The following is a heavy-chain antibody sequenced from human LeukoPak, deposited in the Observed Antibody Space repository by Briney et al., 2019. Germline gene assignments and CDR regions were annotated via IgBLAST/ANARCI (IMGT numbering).Heavy chain of an antibody. CDR3: ARDKNPTVFDY. CDR2: FNPNTADT. Sequence: GASVKVSCKASGYTFTGYYMHWVRQAPGQGLEWMGWFNPNTADTGSAQKFQGRVTMTRDTSIGTAYLELSSLRSDDTAVYFCARDKNPTVFDYWGQGTLVTVSS. V-gene: IGHV1-2*02. D-gene: IGHD2/OR15-2a*01. CDR1: GYTFTGYY. J-gene: IGHJ4*02.